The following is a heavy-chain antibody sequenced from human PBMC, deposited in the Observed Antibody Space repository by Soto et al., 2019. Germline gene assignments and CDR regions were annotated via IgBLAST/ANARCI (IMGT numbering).Heavy chain of an antibody. V-gene: IGHV4-34*01. CDR3: ARYSGYCSSSSCDGNSGFDY. CDR2: INHSGST. J-gene: IGHJ4*02. D-gene: IGHD2-2*01. Sequence: ETLSLTCAVYGGSFSAYYWSWIRQPPGKGLEWIGEINHSGSTNYNPSLKSRVTISVDTSKNQFSLKLSSVTAADTAVFYCARYSGYCSSSSCDGNSGFDYWGQGTLVTVSS. CDR1: GGSFSAYY.